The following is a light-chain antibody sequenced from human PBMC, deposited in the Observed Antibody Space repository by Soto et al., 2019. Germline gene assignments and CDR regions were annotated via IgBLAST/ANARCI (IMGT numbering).Light chain of an antibody. V-gene: IGLV2-14*01. CDR1: SSDVGGYNY. J-gene: IGLJ3*02. Sequence: QSALTQPASVSGSPGESITISCTGTSSDVGGYNYVSWYQQHPGKAPKLMIYEVSNRPSGVSNRFSGPKSGNTASLTISGLQAEDEADYYCSSYTSSSIVVFGGGTKVTVL. CDR3: SSYTSSSIVV. CDR2: EVS.